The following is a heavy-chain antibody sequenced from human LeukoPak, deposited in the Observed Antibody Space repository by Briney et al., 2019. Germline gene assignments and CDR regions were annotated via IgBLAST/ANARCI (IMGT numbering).Heavy chain of an antibody. CDR2: ISSSGSTI. CDR1: GFTFSSYE. V-gene: IGHV3-48*03. J-gene: IGHJ6*04. Sequence: GGSLRPSCAASGFTFSSYEMNWVRQAPGRGLEWVSYISSSGSTIYYADSVKGRFTISRDNAKNSLYLQMNSLRAEDTAVYYCAELGITMIGGVWGKGTTVTISS. D-gene: IGHD3-10*02. CDR3: AELGITMIGGV.